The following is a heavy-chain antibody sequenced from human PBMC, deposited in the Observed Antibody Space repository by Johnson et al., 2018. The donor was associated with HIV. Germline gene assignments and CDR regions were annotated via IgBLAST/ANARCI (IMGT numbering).Heavy chain of an antibody. CDR2: ISGSGGST. Sequence: VQLVESGGGLVQPGGSLRLSCAASGFTFSSYAMSWVRQAPGKGLEWVSAISGSGGSTYYAASVKGRFTISRDNSKTTLYLQMNSLRAEDTAVYYCAKGRSGAGGAFDIWGQGTMVTVSS. D-gene: IGHD1-26*01. V-gene: IGHV3-23*04. CDR1: GFTFSSYA. CDR3: AKGRSGAGGAFDI. J-gene: IGHJ3*02.